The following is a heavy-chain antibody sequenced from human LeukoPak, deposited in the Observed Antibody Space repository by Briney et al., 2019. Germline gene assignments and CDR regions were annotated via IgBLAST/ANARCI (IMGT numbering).Heavy chain of an antibody. V-gene: IGHV4-61*02. Sequence: PSETLSLTCTVSGGSISSGDYYWSWIRQPAGKGLEWIGRIYTSGNTDYNPSLKSRVTMSVDTSKNQFSLRLSSVTAADTAVYYCARSYSSNWSGICEYWGQGTLVTVSS. CDR2: IYTSGNT. D-gene: IGHD6-13*01. CDR3: ARSYSSNWSGICEY. J-gene: IGHJ4*02. CDR1: GGSISSGDYY.